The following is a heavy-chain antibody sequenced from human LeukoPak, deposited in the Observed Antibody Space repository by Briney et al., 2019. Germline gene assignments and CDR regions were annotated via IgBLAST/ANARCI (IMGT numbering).Heavy chain of an antibody. CDR1: GGSISSSSYY. Sequence: SETLSLTCTVSGGSISSSSYYWGWIRQPPGKGLEWIGSIYYSGSTYYNPSLKSRVTISVDTSKNQFSLKLSSVTAADTAVYYCARLRGILVAYCGGDCFTRDFDLWGRGTLVTVSS. D-gene: IGHD2-21*02. CDR3: ARLRGILVAYCGGDCFTRDFDL. V-gene: IGHV4-39*07. CDR2: IYYSGST. J-gene: IGHJ2*01.